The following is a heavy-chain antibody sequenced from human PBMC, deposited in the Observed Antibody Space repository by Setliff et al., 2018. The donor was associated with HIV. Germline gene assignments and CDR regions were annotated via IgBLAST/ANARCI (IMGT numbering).Heavy chain of an antibody. CDR1: GASINSNNW. CDR3: ARPRRVRSRAWYWFNI. Sequence: SETLSLTCAVSGASINSNNWWSRVRQPPGKGPQWIGSIYQSGSIYYNPSLQSRVTISVDSSKNQFSLNLFSVTAADTAVYYCARPRRVRSRAWYWFNIWGQGTLVTVSS. V-gene: IGHV4-4*02. J-gene: IGHJ5*02. D-gene: IGHD6-19*01. CDR2: IYQSGSI.